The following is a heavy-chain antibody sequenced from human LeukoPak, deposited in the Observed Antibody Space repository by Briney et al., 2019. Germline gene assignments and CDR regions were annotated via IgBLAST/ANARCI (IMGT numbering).Heavy chain of an antibody. CDR3: ARGSYDFWSGYLYYFDY. CDR2: IKQDGSEK. CDR1: GFSFSAYS. J-gene: IGHJ4*02. V-gene: IGHV3-7*01. Sequence: GGSLRLPCAASGFSFSAYSMSWVRPAPGKGLEWVANIKQDGSEKYYVDSVKGRFTISRDNAKNSLYLQMNSLRAEDTAVYYCARGSYDFWSGYLYYFDYWGQGTLVTVSS. D-gene: IGHD3-3*01.